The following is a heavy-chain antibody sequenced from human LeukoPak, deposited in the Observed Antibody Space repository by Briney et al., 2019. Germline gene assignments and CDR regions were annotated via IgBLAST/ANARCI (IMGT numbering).Heavy chain of an antibody. CDR1: GGSISSGGYY. CDR2: IYYSGST. CDR3: ARDSWGTNYYDSSGLGAFDY. V-gene: IGHV4-31*03. J-gene: IGHJ4*02. D-gene: IGHD3-22*01. Sequence: PSETLSLTCTVSGGSISSGGYYWSWIRQHPGKGLEWIGYIYYSGSTYYNPSLKSRVTISVDTSKNQFSLRLSSVTAADTAVYYCARDSWGTNYYDSSGLGAFDYWGQGTLVTVSS.